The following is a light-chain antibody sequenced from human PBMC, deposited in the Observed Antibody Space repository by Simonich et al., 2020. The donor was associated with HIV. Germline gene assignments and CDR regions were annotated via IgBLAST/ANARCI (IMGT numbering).Light chain of an antibody. CDR2: WAS. J-gene: IGKJ1*01. Sequence: DIVMTQSPDSLVVSMGERATINCKSSQSVLYSSNNKNYLAWYQQKPGQPPKLLIYWASTREFGVPDRFSGSGSGTDFPLTISSLQAEDVAVYYCQQYYSSPRTFGQGTKVEIK. V-gene: IGKV4-1*01. CDR3: QQYYSSPRT. CDR1: QSVLYSSNNKNY.